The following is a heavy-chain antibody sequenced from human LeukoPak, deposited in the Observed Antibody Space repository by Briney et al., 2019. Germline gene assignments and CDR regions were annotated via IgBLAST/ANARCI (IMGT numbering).Heavy chain of an antibody. CDR2: ISSNGGST. V-gene: IGHV3-64*01. CDR1: GFTFSSYA. J-gene: IGHJ4*02. CDR3: ARVVGATYFDY. Sequence: PGGSVRLSCAASGFTFSSYAMHWVRQAPGKGLEYVSGISSNGGSTYSANSVKGRFTISRDNSKNTLYLQMGSLRPEDMAVYYCARVVGATYFDYWGQGTLVTVTS. D-gene: IGHD1-26*01.